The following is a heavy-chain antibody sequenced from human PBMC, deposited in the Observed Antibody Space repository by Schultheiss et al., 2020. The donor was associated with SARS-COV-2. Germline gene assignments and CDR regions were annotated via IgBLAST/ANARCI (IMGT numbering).Heavy chain of an antibody. Sequence: GGSLRLSCAASGFTFGTYNMHWVRQAPGKGLEWVAAIWFDGSNTYYGDSVKGRFTISRDNANNSLYLQMHSLRAEDTAVYYCVRDRSWWTPYNCFDLWGRGTLVTVSS. CDR2: IWFDGSNT. V-gene: IGHV3-33*08. CDR1: GFTFGTYN. D-gene: IGHD2-15*01. CDR3: VRDRSWWTPYNCFDL. J-gene: IGHJ5*02.